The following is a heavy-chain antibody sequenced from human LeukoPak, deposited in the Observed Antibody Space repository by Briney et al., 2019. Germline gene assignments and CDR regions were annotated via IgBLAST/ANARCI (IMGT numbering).Heavy chain of an antibody. Sequence: KASETLSLTCTVSGGSISSSSYYWGWIRQPPGKGLEWIGSIYYTGSTYYNASLKSRVTIPVDTSKNQFSLKLSSVTAADTAVYYCARDRGRVANSIKKAGVYDYWGQGTLVTVSS. V-gene: IGHV4-39*07. D-gene: IGHD2-15*01. CDR1: GGSISSSSYY. CDR3: ARDRGRVANSIKKAGVYDY. J-gene: IGHJ4*02. CDR2: IYYTGST.